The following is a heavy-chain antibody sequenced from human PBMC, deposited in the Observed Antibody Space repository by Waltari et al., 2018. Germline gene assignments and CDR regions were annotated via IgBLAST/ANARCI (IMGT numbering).Heavy chain of an antibody. Sequence: EVQLVESGGGLVQPGGSLRLSCEASGFTFSSYWMHWVRQTPRKGLLWVSRISSDGNTTTYADSVKGLFTISRDNAKNTLYLQMNSLRAEYTALYYCARVEYTYGPYCFDSWGQGTPVTVSS. V-gene: IGHV3-74*01. J-gene: IGHJ4*02. CDR1: GFTFSSYW. CDR2: ISSDGNTT. CDR3: ARVEYTYGPYCFDS. D-gene: IGHD5-18*01.